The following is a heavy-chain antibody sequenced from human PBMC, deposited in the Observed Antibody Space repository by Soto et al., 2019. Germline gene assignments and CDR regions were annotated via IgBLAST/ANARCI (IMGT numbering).Heavy chain of an antibody. CDR2: IKSKTDGGTT. Sequence: GGSLRLSCAASGFTFSNAWMSWVRQAPGKGLEWVGRIKSKTDGGTTDYAAPVKGRFTISRDDSKNTLYLQMNSLKTEDTAVYYCTTDEVEWDYYYYMDVWGKGTTVTVSS. V-gene: IGHV3-15*01. J-gene: IGHJ6*03. CDR1: GFTFSNAW. D-gene: IGHD2-2*01. CDR3: TTDEVEWDYYYYMDV.